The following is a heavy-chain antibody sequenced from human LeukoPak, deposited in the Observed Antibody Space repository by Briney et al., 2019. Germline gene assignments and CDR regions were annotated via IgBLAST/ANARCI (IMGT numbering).Heavy chain of an antibody. CDR2: INWDGSST. CDR1: GFTFDDYG. V-gene: IGHV3-20*04. J-gene: IGHJ4*02. D-gene: IGHD3-22*01. Sequence: GGSLRLSCAASGFTFDDYGMSWVRQAPGKGLEWVSSINWDGSSTGYTDSVKGRFTISRDNAKNSLYLQMNSLRAEDTAVYYCARDRGFDYYDSSGYVGEFDYWGQGTLVTVSS. CDR3: ARDRGFDYYDSSGYVGEFDY.